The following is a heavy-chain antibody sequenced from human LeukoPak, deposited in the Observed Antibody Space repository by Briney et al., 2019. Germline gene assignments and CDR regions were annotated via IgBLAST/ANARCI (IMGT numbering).Heavy chain of an antibody. D-gene: IGHD5-24*01. J-gene: IGHJ4*02. CDR3: AKDEQWLQSETDY. CDR1: GFTFSSYS. Sequence: GGSLRLSCAASGFTFSSYSMSWVRQAPGKGLEWVSYISSSSSTIYYADSVKGRFTISRDNAKNSLYLQMNSLRAEDTAVYYCAKDEQWLQSETDYWGQGTLVTVSS. V-gene: IGHV3-48*01. CDR2: ISSSSSTI.